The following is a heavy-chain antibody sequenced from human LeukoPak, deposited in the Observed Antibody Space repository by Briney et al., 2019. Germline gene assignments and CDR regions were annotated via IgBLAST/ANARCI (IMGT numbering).Heavy chain of an antibody. Sequence: GGSLRLSCAASGFTFSSYSMNWVRQAPGKGLEWVSAISGSGGDTNYADSAKGRFTISRDNSKNTLYLQMNSLRAEDTAVYYCAKPRDTTVVPARGHYAMDVWGQGTTVTVSS. CDR2: ISGSGGDT. CDR1: GFTFSSYS. D-gene: IGHD2-2*01. J-gene: IGHJ6*02. V-gene: IGHV3-23*01. CDR3: AKPRDTTVVPARGHYAMDV.